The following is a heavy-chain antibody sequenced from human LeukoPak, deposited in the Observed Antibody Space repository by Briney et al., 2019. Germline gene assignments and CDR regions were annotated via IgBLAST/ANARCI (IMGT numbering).Heavy chain of an antibody. V-gene: IGHV3-30*18. J-gene: IGHJ5*02. Sequence: GGSLRLSCVAPGFTLSTYGMHWVRQAPGKGLEWVAIASYDGSIEHYADSVKGRFTISRDTSKNTLYLQMNSLRAEDTAVYHCAKDFYAFSGSGQNWFDPWGQGTLVTVSS. D-gene: IGHD3-10*01. CDR3: AKDFYAFSGSGQNWFDP. CDR2: ASYDGSIE. CDR1: GFTLSTYG.